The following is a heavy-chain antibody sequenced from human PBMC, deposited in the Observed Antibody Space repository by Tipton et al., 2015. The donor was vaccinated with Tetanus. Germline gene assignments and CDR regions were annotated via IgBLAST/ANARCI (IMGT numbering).Heavy chain of an antibody. CDR1: GFTFSNYK. D-gene: IGHD6-25*01. CDR2: ISSTSRYI. CDR3: VSGSALDY. J-gene: IGHJ4*02. V-gene: IGHV3-21*01. Sequence: SLRLSCAVSGFTFSNYKMNWVRQGPGRGLEWASSISSTSRYINYADSVKGRFTISRDNAKNSLFLEMNSLRADDTAVYYCVSGSALDYWGQGTLITVSS.